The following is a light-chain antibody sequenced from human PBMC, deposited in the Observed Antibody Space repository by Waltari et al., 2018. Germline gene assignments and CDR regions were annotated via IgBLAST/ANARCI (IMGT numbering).Light chain of an antibody. CDR2: DGN. J-gene: IGLJ2*01. CDR1: SSDDGDHKY. V-gene: IGLV2-11*01. Sequence: QSGLTQPRSVSGSPGQSVTISCTGISSDDGDHKYVSCDQQHPGTAPNLIFYDGNKRPAGCPNRFSGSKSANTASLTISGLQAEDEADYSCCSYAGSYVIFGEGTKLTVL. CDR3: CSYAGSYVI.